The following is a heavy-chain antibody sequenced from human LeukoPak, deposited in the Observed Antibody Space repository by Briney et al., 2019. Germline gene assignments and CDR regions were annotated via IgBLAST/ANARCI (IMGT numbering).Heavy chain of an antibody. CDR3: AKDPPIVGATNYDY. CDR2: ISGSGGST. J-gene: IGHJ4*02. D-gene: IGHD1-26*01. V-gene: IGHV3-23*01. Sequence: GGSLRLSCAASGFTFSSYAMSWVRQAPGKELEWVSAISGSGGSTYYADSVKGRFTISRDNSKNTLYLQMNSLRAEDTAVYYCAKDPPIVGATNYDYWGQGTLVTVSS. CDR1: GFTFSSYA.